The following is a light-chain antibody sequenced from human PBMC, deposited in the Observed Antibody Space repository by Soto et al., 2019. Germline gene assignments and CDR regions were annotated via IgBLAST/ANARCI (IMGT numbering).Light chain of an antibody. CDR3: QQYATSPIT. Sequence: VLTQSPGTLSLSPGERATLSCRASQSVGRNYLAWFQQKSGQAPRLVIYGASSRAAGIPDRLSGSGSGTDFTLTISRMEPEDFAVYYCQQYATSPITFGQGTLLEI. J-gene: IGKJ5*01. CDR1: QSVGRNY. V-gene: IGKV3-20*01. CDR2: GAS.